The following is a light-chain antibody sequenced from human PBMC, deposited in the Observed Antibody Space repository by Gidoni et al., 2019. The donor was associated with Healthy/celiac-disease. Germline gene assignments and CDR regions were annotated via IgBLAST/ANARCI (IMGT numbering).Light chain of an antibody. V-gene: IGKV1-9*01. CDR3: QQLNSYPLT. J-gene: IGKJ4*01. CDR1: QSISSY. CDR2: AAS. Sequence: DIQLTQAPSFLSASVGDRVTITCRASQSISSYLAWYQQKPGKAPNLLIYAASTLQSGVPSRFSGSGPGTEFTLTISSLQPEDFATYYCQQLNSYPLTFGGGTKVEIK.